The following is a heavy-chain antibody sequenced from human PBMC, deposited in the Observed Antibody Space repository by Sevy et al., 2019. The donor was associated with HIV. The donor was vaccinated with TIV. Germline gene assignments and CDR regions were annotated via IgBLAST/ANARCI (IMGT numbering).Heavy chain of an antibody. Sequence: GGSLRLSCAATGFKFDDFAMHWVRQAPGKGLEWVSGISWNSGSRAYADSVKGRVTISRENAKNSVYLQMNSLRPEDTALYYCAKDIGCGWGQCCYYSGMDVWGQGTTVTVSS. D-gene: IGHD6-19*01. J-gene: IGHJ6*02. V-gene: IGHV3-9*01. CDR1: GFKFDDFA. CDR3: AKDIGCGWGQCCYYSGMDV. CDR2: ISWNSGSR.